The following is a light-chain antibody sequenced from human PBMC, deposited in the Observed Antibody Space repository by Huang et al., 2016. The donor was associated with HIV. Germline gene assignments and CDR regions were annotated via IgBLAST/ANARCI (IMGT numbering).Light chain of an antibody. Sequence: EIVLTQSPATLSLSPGERATLSCRASQHISSYLAWYHQKPGQAPRLLFYDASIRATGIPVRFSGSGSGTDFTFSISSLEPEDFAFYYCQQRAGWPLTFGGGTKVEIK. CDR2: DAS. CDR1: QHISSY. CDR3: QQRAGWPLT. V-gene: IGKV3-11*01. J-gene: IGKJ4*01.